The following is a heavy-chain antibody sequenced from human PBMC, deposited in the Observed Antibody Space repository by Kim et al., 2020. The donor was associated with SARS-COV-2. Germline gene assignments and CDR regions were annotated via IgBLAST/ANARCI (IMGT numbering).Heavy chain of an antibody. Sequence: ARSVKGRFTISRDNAKNSLYLQMNSLRAEDTALYYCAREGAGSQGKDFWGQGTLVTVSS. V-gene: IGHV3-11*06. D-gene: IGHD6-13*01. CDR3: AREGAGSQGKDF. J-gene: IGHJ4*02.